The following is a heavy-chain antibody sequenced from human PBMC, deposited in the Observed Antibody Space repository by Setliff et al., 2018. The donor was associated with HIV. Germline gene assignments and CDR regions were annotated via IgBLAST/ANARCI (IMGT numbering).Heavy chain of an antibody. J-gene: IGHJ5*02. CDR1: GGSISSSSYY. CDR3: ARAPYVSGSFGWFDP. D-gene: IGHD3-10*01. Sequence: SETLSLTCTVSGGSISSSSYYWNWFRQYPGKGLEWIGYIHYTGTTNQNPSLRSLITISLDTSKNQFSLKLTSVTAADTAVYYCARAPYVSGSFGWFDPWGQGTQVTVSS. CDR2: IHYTGTT. V-gene: IGHV4-31*01.